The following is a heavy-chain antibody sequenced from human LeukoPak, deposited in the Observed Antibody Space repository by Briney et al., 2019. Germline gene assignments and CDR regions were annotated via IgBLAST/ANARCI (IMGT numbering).Heavy chain of an antibody. CDR2: IYSGGST. V-gene: IGHV3-53*01. Sequence: PGGSLRLSCAASGFTVSNNYMSWVRQAPGKGLEWVSVIYSGGSTYYADSVKGRFTISRDNSKNTLYLQMNSLRAEDTAVYYCARGDRGRWLHRYYFDYWGQGTLVTVSS. D-gene: IGHD5-24*01. CDR3: ARGDRGRWLHRYYFDY. J-gene: IGHJ4*02. CDR1: GFTVSNNY.